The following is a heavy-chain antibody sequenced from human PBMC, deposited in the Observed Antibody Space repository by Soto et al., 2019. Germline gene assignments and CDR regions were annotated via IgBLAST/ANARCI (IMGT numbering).Heavy chain of an antibody. CDR1: GGSITSGGYY. V-gene: IGHV4-31*03. CDR3: ARKQAGYFYGIDY. J-gene: IGHJ4*02. Sequence: SETLSLTCTVSGGSITSGGYYWSWIRQHPGKGLEWLGYIYDSGSTFYNPSLKSRITLLVDTSKNQFSLKLSSVTVADTAVYFCARKQAGYFYGIDYWGQGTLVTVSS. D-gene: IGHD3-10*01. CDR2: IYDSGST.